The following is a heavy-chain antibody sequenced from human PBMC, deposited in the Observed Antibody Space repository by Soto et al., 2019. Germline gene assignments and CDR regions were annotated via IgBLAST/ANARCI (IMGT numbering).Heavy chain of an antibody. CDR2: MSYDGSNK. CDR3: ARSGGSYFGPFDS. J-gene: IGHJ4*02. V-gene: IGHV3-30-3*01. D-gene: IGHD1-26*01. Sequence: QVQLVESGGGVVQPGRSLRLSCAASGFTFRRYTMHWVRQAPGKGLEWVAVMSYDGSNKYYADYVKGRFTISRDNSKNTLYVQMNRLRAEDTAVFYCARSGGSYFGPFDSWGQGTLVTVSS. CDR1: GFTFRRYT.